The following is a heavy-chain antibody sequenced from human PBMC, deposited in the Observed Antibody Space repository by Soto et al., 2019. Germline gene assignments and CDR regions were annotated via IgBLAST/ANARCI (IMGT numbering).Heavy chain of an antibody. CDR2: IIPFLGMT. D-gene: IGHD4-4*01. J-gene: IGHJ4*02. CDR3: GRVDSDYRFEN. V-gene: IGHV1-69*02. Sequence: QVQLVQSGAEVKKPGSSVKVSCTAYGGTFSSHILTWVRQAPGQGLEWMGRIIPFLGMTNYAQRFQVRVTITVDRSSTTAYMDLRSLSSEDTAFYFCGRVDSDYRFENWGQGTLVTVSS. CDR1: GGTFSSHI.